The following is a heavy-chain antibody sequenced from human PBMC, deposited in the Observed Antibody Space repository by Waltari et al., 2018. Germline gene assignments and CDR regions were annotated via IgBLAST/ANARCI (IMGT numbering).Heavy chain of an antibody. Sequence: EVQLVESGGGLVQPGGSLRLSCAASGFIFSNYWMSWVRQAPGKGLEWVANINQDGSEKKYVDSVKGRFTISRDNARNSLYLQMNRLRADDTAVYYCARGEYSGYWGQGTLVTVSS. CDR2: INQDGSEK. CDR1: GFIFSNYW. J-gene: IGHJ4*02. CDR3: ARGEYSGY. V-gene: IGHV3-7*01. D-gene: IGHD6-6*01.